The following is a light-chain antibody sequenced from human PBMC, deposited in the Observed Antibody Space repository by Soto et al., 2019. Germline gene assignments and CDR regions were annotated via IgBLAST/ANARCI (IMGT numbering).Light chain of an antibody. CDR2: ANT. CDR3: QSYDSSLRGWV. J-gene: IGLJ3*02. V-gene: IGLV1-40*01. CDR1: SSNIGAGYD. Sequence: QSVLPQPPSVSGAPGQRVTISCTGSSSNIGAGYDVHWYQQLPGTAPKLLIYANTNRPSGVPDRFSGSKSGTSASLAITGLQAEDEADYYCQSYDSSLRGWVFGGGTKLTVL.